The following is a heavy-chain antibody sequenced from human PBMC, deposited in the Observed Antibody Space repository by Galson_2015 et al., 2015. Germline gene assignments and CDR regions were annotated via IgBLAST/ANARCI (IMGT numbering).Heavy chain of an antibody. CDR1: GGSFSGYY. D-gene: IGHD1-26*01. CDR3: ATKGRQVGATKYFQH. J-gene: IGHJ1*01. Sequence: SLTCAVYGGSFSGYYWSWIRQPPGKGLEWIGEINHSGSTNYNPSLKSRVTISVDTSKNQFSLKLSSVTAADTAVYYCATKGRQVGATKYFQHWGQGTLVTVSS. V-gene: IGHV4-34*01. CDR2: INHSGST.